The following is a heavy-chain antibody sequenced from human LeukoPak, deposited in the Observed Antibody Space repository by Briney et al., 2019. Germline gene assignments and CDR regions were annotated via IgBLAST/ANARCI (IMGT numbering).Heavy chain of an antibody. CDR3: ARVSETPAYYYTSGYYYLGY. CDR1: GYTFTSYD. CDR2: MNPNSGNT. D-gene: IGHD3-22*01. Sequence: ASVKVSCKASGYTFTSYDINWVRQAAGQGIEWMGWMNPNSGNTGYAQRFQGRVTMTRDTSISTAYMELSSLRSEDTAVYYCARVSETPAYYYTSGYYYLGYWGQGTLVTVPS. J-gene: IGHJ4*02. V-gene: IGHV1-8*02.